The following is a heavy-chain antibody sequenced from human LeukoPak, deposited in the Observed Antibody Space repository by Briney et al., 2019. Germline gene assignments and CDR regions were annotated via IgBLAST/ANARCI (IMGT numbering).Heavy chain of an antibody. CDR2: ISSSSSTI. J-gene: IGHJ4*02. CDR1: GLTFSSYS. CDR3: VGGKKPGCDMSYLDY. V-gene: IGHV3-48*04. Sequence: GGSLRLSCAASGLTFSSYSMHWVRQAPGKGLEWISYISSSSSTIYYADSVKGRFTISRDNAKNSLYLVMNSLRAEDTAVYYGVGGKKPGCDMSYLDYWGQGILVTVSS. D-gene: IGHD1-1*01.